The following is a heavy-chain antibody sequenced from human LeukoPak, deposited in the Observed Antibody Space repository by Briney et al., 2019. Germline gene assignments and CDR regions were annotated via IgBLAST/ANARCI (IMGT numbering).Heavy chain of an antibody. V-gene: IGHV3-66*01. Sequence: GGSLRLSCAASGFTVRSNFMSWVRQAPGKGLEWVAVISSAGSINYADSVKGRFTISRDTSKNTVDLQMTNLRVDDTAFYSCARSALLRTPLDYWGQKTLVSVSS. CDR3: ARSALLRTPLDY. CDR1: GFTVRSNF. D-gene: IGHD2-15*01. CDR2: ISSAGSI. J-gene: IGHJ4*02.